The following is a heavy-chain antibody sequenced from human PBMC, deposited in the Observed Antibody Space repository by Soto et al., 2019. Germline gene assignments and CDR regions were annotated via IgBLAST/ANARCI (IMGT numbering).Heavy chain of an antibody. CDR2: ISYDGSNK. CDR3: ARGGVGAPYYYYGMDV. V-gene: IGHV3-30-3*01. D-gene: IGHD1-26*01. J-gene: IGHJ6*02. Sequence: PGGSLRLSCAASGFTFSSYAMHWVRQAPGKGLEWVAVISYDGSNKYYADSVKGRFTISRDNSKNTLYLQMNSLRAEDTAVYYCARGGVGAPYYYYGMDVWGQGTTVTVSS. CDR1: GFTFSSYA.